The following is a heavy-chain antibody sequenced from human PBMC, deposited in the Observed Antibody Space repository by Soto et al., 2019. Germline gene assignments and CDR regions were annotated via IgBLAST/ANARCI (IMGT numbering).Heavy chain of an antibody. Sequence: ASVKVSCKASGYTSTNYGMHWVRQAPGQRLEWMGWINAGSGNTKYSQKFQGRITITRDTSASTVYMELSSLRSEDTAVYYCARVLAARFPMNFDYWGQGTLVTVSS. CDR3: ARVLAARFPMNFDY. CDR2: INAGSGNT. CDR1: GYTSTNYG. V-gene: IGHV1-3*01. J-gene: IGHJ4*02. D-gene: IGHD6-6*01.